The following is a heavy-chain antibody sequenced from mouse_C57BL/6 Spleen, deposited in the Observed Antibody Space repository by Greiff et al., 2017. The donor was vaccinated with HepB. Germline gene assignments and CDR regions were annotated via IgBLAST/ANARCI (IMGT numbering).Heavy chain of an antibody. Sequence: QVQLQQPGAELVKPGASVKMSCKASGYTFTSYWITWVKQRPGQGLEWIGDIYPGSGSTNYNEKFKSKATLTVDTSSSTAYMQLSSLTSEDSAVYYCARDYYGNYYWYFDVWGTVTTVTVAS. CDR1: GYTFTSYW. CDR2: IYPGSGST. CDR3: ARDYYGNYYWYFDV. D-gene: IGHD2-1*01. J-gene: IGHJ1*03. V-gene: IGHV1-55*01.